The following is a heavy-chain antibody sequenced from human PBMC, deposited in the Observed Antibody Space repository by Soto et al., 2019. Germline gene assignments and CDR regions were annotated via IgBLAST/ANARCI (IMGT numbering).Heavy chain of an antibody. Sequence: QLQLQESGSGLVKPSQTLSLTCAVSGGSISSGGYSWSWIRQPPGKGLEWIGYIYHSGSTYYNPSLKSRVTRAADRSKNQCALKLSSVTAADTAVYYCAAGGGLPRYYWGQGTLVTVSS. J-gene: IGHJ4*02. D-gene: IGHD5-12*01. V-gene: IGHV4-30-2*01. CDR2: IYHSGST. CDR3: AAGGGLPRYY. CDR1: GGSISSGGYS.